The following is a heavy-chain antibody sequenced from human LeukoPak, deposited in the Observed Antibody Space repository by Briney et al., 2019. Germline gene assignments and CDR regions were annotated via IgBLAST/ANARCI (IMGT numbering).Heavy chain of an antibody. Sequence: PSQTLSLTCTVSGGSISSGDYYWSWIRQPPGKGLVWIGYIYYSGSTYYNPSLKSRVTISVDTSKNQFSLKLSSVTAADTAVYYCARGRRRYNWFDPWGQGTLVTVSS. V-gene: IGHV4-30-4*08. CDR1: GGSISSGDYY. J-gene: IGHJ5*02. CDR2: IYYSGST. CDR3: ARGRRRYNWFDP. D-gene: IGHD3-10*01.